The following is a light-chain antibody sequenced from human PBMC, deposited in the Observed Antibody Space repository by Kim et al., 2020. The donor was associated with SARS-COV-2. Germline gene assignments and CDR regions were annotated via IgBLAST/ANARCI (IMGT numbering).Light chain of an antibody. CDR2: RNS. Sequence: VSLGQTAIITLGATNIGRKNVHWYQQKPGQAPVLVMYRNSDRPSGIPERFSGSNSGNMATLTISRAQAGDEADYYCQVWDSGTVFGGGTQLTVL. CDR1: NIGRKN. J-gene: IGLJ2*01. CDR3: QVWDSGTV. V-gene: IGLV3-9*01.